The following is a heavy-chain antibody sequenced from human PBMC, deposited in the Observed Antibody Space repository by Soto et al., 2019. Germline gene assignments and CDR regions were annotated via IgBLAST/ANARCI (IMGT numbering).Heavy chain of an antibody. J-gene: IGHJ5*02. V-gene: IGHV1-2*02. Sequence: GASVKVSCKASGYTFTGYYMHWVRQAPGQGLEWMGWINPNSGGTYYAQKFQGRVTMTRDTSIITAYMELSTLRSDDTAVYYCAREPRGAGAASNWFGPWGQGTLVTVSS. CDR3: AREPRGAGAASNWFGP. D-gene: IGHD6-19*01. CDR2: INPNSGGT. CDR1: GYTFTGYY.